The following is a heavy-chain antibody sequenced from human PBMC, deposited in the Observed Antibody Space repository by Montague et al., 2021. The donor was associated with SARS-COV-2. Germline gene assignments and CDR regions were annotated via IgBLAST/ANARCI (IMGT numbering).Heavy chain of an antibody. V-gene: IGHV4-34*01. CDR2: INHTGNT. J-gene: IGHJ4*02. CDR3: ARGLMSGSYYLGLDY. Sequence: SETLSLTCAVYGGSFSNKYWTWIRQPPGKGLEWIGEINHTGNTNYKPSPKRRVTISVDTSKNQFSLKVSSVTAADTAVYYCARGLMSGSYYLGLDYWGQGTLVTVSS. D-gene: IGHD1-26*01. CDR1: GGSFSNKY.